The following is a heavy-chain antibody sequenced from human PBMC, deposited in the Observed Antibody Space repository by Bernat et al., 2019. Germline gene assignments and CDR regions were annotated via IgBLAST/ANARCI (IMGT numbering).Heavy chain of an antibody. CDR2: INHSGST. J-gene: IGHJ4*02. Sequence: QVQLQQWGAGLLKPSETLSLTCAVYGGSFSGYYWSWIRQPPGKGLEWIGEINHSGSTNYNPSLKSRVTISADTSKNQFSLKLSFVTAADTAVYYCASSGPSSSAWYVDYWGQGTLVTVSS. CDR1: GGSFSGYY. V-gene: IGHV4-34*01. D-gene: IGHD6-13*01. CDR3: ASSGPSSSAWYVDY.